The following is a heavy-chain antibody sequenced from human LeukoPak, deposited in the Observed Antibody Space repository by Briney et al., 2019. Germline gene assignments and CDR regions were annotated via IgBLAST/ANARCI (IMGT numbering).Heavy chain of an antibody. CDR1: GPSISSGSYC. CDR3: ARGGRYGAFDI. CDR2: IYTSGST. Sequence: SETLSLTRPVSGPSISSGSYCSSWLRQPAGKGLEWIGRIYTSGSTNYNPSLKSRVTISVDTSKNQFSLKLSSVTAADTAVYYCARGGRYGAFDIWGQGTTVTVSS. D-gene: IGHD3-16*01. V-gene: IGHV4-61*02. J-gene: IGHJ3*02.